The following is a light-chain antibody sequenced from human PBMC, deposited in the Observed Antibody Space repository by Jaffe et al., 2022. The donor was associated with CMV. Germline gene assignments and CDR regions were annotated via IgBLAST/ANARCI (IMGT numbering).Light chain of an antibody. CDR3: ATWLDNLSGWV. V-gene: IGLV1-47*01. CDR2: RNT. CDR1: TSNF. J-gene: IGLJ3*02. Sequence: QSVLTQPPSASGTPGQRVTISCSGSTSNFVYWYQQLPGTAPKLLIFRNTQRPSGVPDRFSGSTSGTSASLAISGLRSEDEATYYCATWLDNLSGWVFGGGTDLTV.